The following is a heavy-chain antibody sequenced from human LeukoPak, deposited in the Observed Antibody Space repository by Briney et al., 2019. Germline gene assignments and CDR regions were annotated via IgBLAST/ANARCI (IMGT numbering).Heavy chain of an antibody. D-gene: IGHD6-13*01. Sequence: PSETLSLTCTVSGGSISSSSYYWGWIRQPPGKGLEWIGSIYYSGSTNYNPSLKSRVTISVDTSKNQFSLRLSSVTAAATAVYYCARVTGYMTEDYFDYWGQGTLITVSS. CDR1: GGSISSSSYY. CDR2: IYYSGST. CDR3: ARVTGYMTEDYFDY. V-gene: IGHV4-39*07. J-gene: IGHJ4*02.